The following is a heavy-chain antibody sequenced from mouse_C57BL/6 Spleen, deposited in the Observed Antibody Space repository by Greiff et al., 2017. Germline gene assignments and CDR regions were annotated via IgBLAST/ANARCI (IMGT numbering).Heavy chain of an antibody. D-gene: IGHD4-1*01. CDR2: INPNNGGT. CDR3: ARRTGRGFDD. CDR1: GYTFTDYY. Sequence: VQLQQSGPELVKPGASVKISCKASGYTFTDYYMNWVKQSHGKSLEWIGDINPNNGGTSYNQKFKGKATLTVDKSSSTAYMELRSLTSEDSAVYYCARRTGRGFDDWGQGTTLTVSS. J-gene: IGHJ2*01. V-gene: IGHV1-26*01.